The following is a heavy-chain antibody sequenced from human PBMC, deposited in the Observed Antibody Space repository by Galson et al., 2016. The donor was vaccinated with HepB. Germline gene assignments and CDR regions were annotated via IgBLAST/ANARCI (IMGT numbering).Heavy chain of an antibody. CDR2: ISNDANSD. V-gene: IGHV3-30*18. Sequence: SLRLSCAASGFPFSYYGMHWVRQSPGKGLEWVAFISNDANSDYHTDSVKGRFTISRDNSKNTLYLQMNSLRAEDTAVYYCAKDGYCSGGSCYPHHFNSWGQGTLVTVSS. CDR1: GFPFSYYG. J-gene: IGHJ4*02. CDR3: AKDGYCSGGSCYPHHFNS. D-gene: IGHD2-15*01.